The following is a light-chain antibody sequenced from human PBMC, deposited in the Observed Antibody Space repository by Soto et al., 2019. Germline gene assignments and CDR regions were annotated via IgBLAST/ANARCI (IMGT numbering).Light chain of an antibody. J-gene: IGKJ2*01. V-gene: IGKV3-20*01. CDR1: RSVNSRY. CDR2: GAS. Sequence: EIVLTQSPGTLSLSPGERTTLSCRASRSVNSRYLTWYQQKPGQTPRLLIYGASSRATGIPDRFSGSGSWTAFTLTITTLELGDFAVDYCHQYGYAPYTFGQGTKLEIK. CDR3: HQYGYAPYT.